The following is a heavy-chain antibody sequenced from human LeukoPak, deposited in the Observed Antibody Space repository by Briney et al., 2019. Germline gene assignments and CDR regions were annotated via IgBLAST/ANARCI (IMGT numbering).Heavy chain of an antibody. CDR3: ARARNYYDSSGFYYEGDAFDI. V-gene: IGHV4-34*01. CDR2: INHGGST. Sequence: SGTLSLTCAVYGGSFSGDFWSWIRQSPGKGLEWIGEINHGGSTTYNPSLQSRVTMSVDTSTNQISLKMTSVTAADTAIYYCARARNYYDSSGFYYEGDAFDIWGQGTMVTVSS. J-gene: IGHJ3*02. D-gene: IGHD3-22*01. CDR1: GGSFSGDF.